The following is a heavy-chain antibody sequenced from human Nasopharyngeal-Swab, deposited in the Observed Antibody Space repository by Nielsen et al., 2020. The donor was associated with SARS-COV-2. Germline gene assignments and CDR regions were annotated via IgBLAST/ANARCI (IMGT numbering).Heavy chain of an antibody. Sequence: ASVKVSCKASGYTLTGYYMHWVRQAPGQGLKWMGWINPHSRGTKYAQKFQGRVTMTSDTSINTAYMELRRLRSDDTAVYYCARDDYGDYGYFGHWGQGTLVTVSS. V-gene: IGHV1-2*02. CDR3: ARDDYGDYGYFGH. D-gene: IGHD4-17*01. CDR2: INPHSRGT. J-gene: IGHJ4*02. CDR1: GYTLTGYY.